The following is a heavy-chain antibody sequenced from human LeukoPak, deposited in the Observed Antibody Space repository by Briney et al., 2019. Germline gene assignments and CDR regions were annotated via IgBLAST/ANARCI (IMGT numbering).Heavy chain of an antibody. D-gene: IGHD1-26*01. CDR2: VYHTGGT. CDR3: AREEGATQDAN. CDR1: GFSISSGYY. Sequence: SSETLSLTCTVSGFSISSGYYWAWIRQPPGKGLEWIGSVYHTGGTYYNPSLKSRVTVSVDTSRNQFSLRLSSVTAADTAVYYCAREEGATQDANWGQGTLVLVS. V-gene: IGHV4-38-2*02. J-gene: IGHJ4*02.